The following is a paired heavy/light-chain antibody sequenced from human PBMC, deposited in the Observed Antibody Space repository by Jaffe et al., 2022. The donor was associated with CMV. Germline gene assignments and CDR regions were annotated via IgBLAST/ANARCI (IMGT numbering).Heavy chain of an antibody. CDR1: GYRFTSYW. CDR3: ARHYGNSYPNLSWFDP. J-gene: IGHJ5*02. V-gene: IGHV5-51*01. Sequence: EVQLVQSGAEVKKPGESLKISCKTSGYRFTSYWIGWVRQRPGKGLEWMGIVYPGDSNSRYSPSFQGQVTISADKSISTAYLQWSSLRASDTAMYYCARHYGNSYPNLSWFDPWGQGTQVTVSS. D-gene: IGHD6-6*01. CDR2: VYPGDSNS.
Light chain of an antibody. CDR1: SSNIGSNN. CDR2: SNN. J-gene: IGLJ2*01. Sequence: QSVLTQPPSASETPGQRVTISCSGSSSNIGSNNVNWYLQLPGTAPKLLIYSNNQRPSGVPDRFSGSKSGTSASLAISGLQSEDEADYYCSAWDDSLNGHVVFGGGTKLTVL. CDR3: SAWDDSLNGHVV. V-gene: IGLV1-44*01.